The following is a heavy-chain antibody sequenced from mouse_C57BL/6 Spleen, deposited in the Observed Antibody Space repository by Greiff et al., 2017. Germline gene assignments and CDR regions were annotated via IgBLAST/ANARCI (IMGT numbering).Heavy chain of an antibody. V-gene: IGHV1-22*01. D-gene: IGHD1-1*01. Sequence: VQLKESGPELVKPGASVKMSCKASGYTFTDYNMHWVKQSHGKSLEWIGYINPNNGGTSYNQKFKGKATLTVNKSSSTAYMELRSLTSEDSAVYYCAGEYYSFAYWGQGTLVTVSA. CDR3: AGEYYSFAY. J-gene: IGHJ3*01. CDR1: GYTFTDYN. CDR2: INPNNGGT.